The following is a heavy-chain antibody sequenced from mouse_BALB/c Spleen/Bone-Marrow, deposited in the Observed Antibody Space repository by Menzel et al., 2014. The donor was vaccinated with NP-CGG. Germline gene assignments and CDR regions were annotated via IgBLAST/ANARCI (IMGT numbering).Heavy chain of an antibody. D-gene: IGHD2-1*01. CDR2: IWGDGST. J-gene: IGHJ4*01. CDR1: GFSLTGYG. CDR3: ARGGNYYAMDY. Sequence: VQLQQSGPGLVAPSQSPSITCTVSGFSLTGYGVNWVRQPPGKGLEWLGMIWGDGSTDYNSALKSRLSISKDNSKSQVFLKMNSLQTDDTARYYCARGGNYYAMDYWGQGTSVTVSS. V-gene: IGHV2-6-7*01.